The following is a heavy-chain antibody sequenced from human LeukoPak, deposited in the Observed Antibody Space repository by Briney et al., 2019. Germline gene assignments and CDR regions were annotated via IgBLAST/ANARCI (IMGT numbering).Heavy chain of an antibody. CDR3: TSHPWGGASGSALFDY. CDR2: IKRKSDGGTT. D-gene: IGHD3-10*01. CDR1: GFTFNNAW. Sequence: PGGSLRLSCGPSGFTFNNAWMSWVRQAPGKGLEWVGRIKRKSDGGTTDYAAPVKGRFTISRDDSKNTLYLQMNSLKTEDTAVYYCTSHPWGGASGSALFDYWGQGTLVTVSS. V-gene: IGHV3-15*01. J-gene: IGHJ4*02.